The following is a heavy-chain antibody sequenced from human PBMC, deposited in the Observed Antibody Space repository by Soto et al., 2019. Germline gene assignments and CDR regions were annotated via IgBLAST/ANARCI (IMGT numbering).Heavy chain of an antibody. CDR1: GGTFSSYA. CDR2: IIPIFGTA. Sequence: QVQLVQSGAEVKKPGSSVKVSCKASGGTFSSYAISWVRQAPGQGLEWMGGIIPIFGTANYAQKFQGRVTITADESQSTAYMELSSLRSEDTAVYYCARAWGGYSSSWRLYYYYGMDVWGQGTTVTVSS. D-gene: IGHD6-13*01. CDR3: ARAWGGYSSSWRLYYYYGMDV. V-gene: IGHV1-69*01. J-gene: IGHJ6*02.